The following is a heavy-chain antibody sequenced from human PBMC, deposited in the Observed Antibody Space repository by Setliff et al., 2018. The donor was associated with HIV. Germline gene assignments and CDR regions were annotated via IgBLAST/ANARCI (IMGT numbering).Heavy chain of an antibody. CDR3: ARGLGYCGGDCYSDLFDY. V-gene: IGHV1-2*02. J-gene: IGHJ4*02. Sequence: ASVKVSCKASGYTFTGYYIHWVRQAPGQGLEWMGWINPKSGGINYAQKFQGRVTMTRATSINTVYMDLRRLTSDDTAMYYCARGLGYCGGDCYSDLFDYWGQGTLVTVSS. CDR1: GYTFTGYY. CDR2: INPKSGGI. D-gene: IGHD2-21*02.